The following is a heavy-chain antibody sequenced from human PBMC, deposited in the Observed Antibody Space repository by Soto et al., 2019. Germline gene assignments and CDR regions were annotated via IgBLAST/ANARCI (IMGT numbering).Heavy chain of an antibody. V-gene: IGHV3-9*01. J-gene: IGHJ4*02. Sequence: GGSLRLSCAASGFTFDDYAMHWVRQAPGKGLEWVSGISWNSGSIGYADSVKGRFTISRDNAKNSLYLQMNSLRAEDTALYYCAKDLDLYDILPSFDYWGQGTLVTVSS. CDR3: AKDLDLYDILPSFDY. D-gene: IGHD3-9*01. CDR2: ISWNSGSI. CDR1: GFTFDDYA.